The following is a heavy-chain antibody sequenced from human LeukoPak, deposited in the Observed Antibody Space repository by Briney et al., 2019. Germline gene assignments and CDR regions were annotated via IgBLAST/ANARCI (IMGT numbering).Heavy chain of an antibody. J-gene: IGHJ1*01. CDR3: ARLRACGSTSCQTYTEYFQH. Sequence: GTSLRLSCAASGFTFNSNGMHWVRQAPGKGLEGVALIWYDGSNKYYADSVRGRFTISRDNSENTLYLQMNSLRVEDTAVYYCARLRACGSTSCQTYTEYFQHWGQGTLVTVSS. D-gene: IGHD2-2*01. CDR2: IWYDGSNK. V-gene: IGHV3-33*01. CDR1: GFTFNSNG.